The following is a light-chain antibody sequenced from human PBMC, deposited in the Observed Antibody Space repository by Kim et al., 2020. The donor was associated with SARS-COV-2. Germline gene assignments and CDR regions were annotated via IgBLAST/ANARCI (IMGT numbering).Light chain of an antibody. J-gene: IGKJ2*01. V-gene: IGKV3-11*01. CDR3: LQRSKWYT. Sequence: PGERATRSCRASQSISSFLAWYQQKPGQAPRLLIYDAFNRATGIPARFSGSGSGTDFTLTISSLEPEDSALYFCLQRSKWYTFGQGTKLEI. CDR1: QSISSF. CDR2: DAF.